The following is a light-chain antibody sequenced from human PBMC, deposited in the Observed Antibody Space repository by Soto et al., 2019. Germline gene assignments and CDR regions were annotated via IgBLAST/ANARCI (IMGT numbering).Light chain of an antibody. J-gene: IGLJ1*01. CDR2: EVS. CDR1: SSDVGSYTY. Sequence: QSVLTQPASVSGSPGQSITISCTGTSSDVGSYTYVSWYQQRPGKAPQLIIYEVSNRPSGVSNRFSGSKSGNTASLTISGLQVEDEADYYCSSYTSSRTPYVFGTGTKVTVL. CDR3: SSYTSSRTPYV. V-gene: IGLV2-14*01.